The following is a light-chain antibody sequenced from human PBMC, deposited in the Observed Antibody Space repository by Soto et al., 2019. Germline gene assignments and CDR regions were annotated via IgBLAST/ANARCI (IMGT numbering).Light chain of an antibody. J-gene: IGKJ2*01. Sequence: DIQMTQSPSTLSASVGDRVTITCRASQSISSWLAWYQQKPGKAPKLLIYKASSLESWVPSRFSGSESGTEFTLTISSLQPDDFATYYCQQYNSYSPYTFGQGTKLEIK. CDR3: QQYNSYSPYT. CDR2: KAS. V-gene: IGKV1-5*03. CDR1: QSISSW.